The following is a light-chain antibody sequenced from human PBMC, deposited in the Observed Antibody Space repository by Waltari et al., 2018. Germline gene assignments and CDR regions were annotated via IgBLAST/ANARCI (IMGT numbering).Light chain of an antibody. V-gene: IGKV3-20*01. CDR1: KRVSSSY. CDR3: QQYGSSPPTT. Sequence: EIVLTQSPGTLSLSTGERATLSCRASKRVSSSYLAWYQQKPGQAPRLLIYGASSRATGIPDRFSGSGSGTDFTLTISRLEPEDFAVYYCQQYGSSPPTTFGQGTKVEIK. J-gene: IGKJ1*01. CDR2: GAS.